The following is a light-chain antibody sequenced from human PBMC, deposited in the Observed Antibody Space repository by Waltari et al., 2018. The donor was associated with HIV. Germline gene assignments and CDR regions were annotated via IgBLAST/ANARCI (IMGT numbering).Light chain of an antibody. CDR2: EVN. V-gene: IGLV2-8*01. CDR3: SSLAGSNTVV. CDR1: SDDIGGYNY. Sequence: QSALTQPPSASGSLGQSVTISCSGTSDDIGGYNYVFWYQQYPAKAPKLLIYEVNKRPSGVPERFSGAKSLNTASLTVSGLQAEDEAHYFCSSLAGSNTVVFGGGTKLTVL. J-gene: IGLJ2*01.